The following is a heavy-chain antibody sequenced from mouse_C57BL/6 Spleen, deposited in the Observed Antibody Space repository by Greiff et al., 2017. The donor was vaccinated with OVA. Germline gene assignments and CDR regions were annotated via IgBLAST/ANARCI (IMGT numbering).Heavy chain of an antibody. CDR1: GFNIKDDY. J-gene: IGHJ3*01. CDR2: IDPENGDT. CDR3: TPRPLMVTTSRFAY. D-gene: IGHD2-2*01. Sequence: VQLQQSGAELVRPGASVKLSCTASGFNIKDDYMHWVKQRPEQGLEWIGWIDPENGDTEYASKFQGKATITADTSSNTAYLQLSSLTSEYTAVDYCTPRPLMVTTSRFAYWGQGTLVTVSA. V-gene: IGHV14-4*01.